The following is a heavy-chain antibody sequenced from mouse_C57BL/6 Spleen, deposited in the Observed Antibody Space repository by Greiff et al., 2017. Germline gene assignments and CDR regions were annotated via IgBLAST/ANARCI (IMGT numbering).Heavy chain of an antibody. V-gene: IGHV1-63*01. Sequence: QVQLQQSGAELVRPGTSVKMSCKASGYTFTNYWIGWAKQRPGHGLEWIGDIYPGGGYTNYNEKFKGKATLTADKSSSTAYMQCSSLTSEDSARYYCARGGTAVVAPMDYWGQGTSVTVSS. CDR1: GYTFTNYW. J-gene: IGHJ4*01. CDR2: IYPGGGYT. CDR3: ARGGTAVVAPMDY. D-gene: IGHD1-1*01.